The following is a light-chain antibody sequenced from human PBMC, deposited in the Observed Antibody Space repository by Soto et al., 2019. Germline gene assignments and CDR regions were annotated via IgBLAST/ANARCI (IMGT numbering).Light chain of an antibody. J-gene: IGLJ1*01. V-gene: IGLV2-11*01. CDR1: SSDVGSYNY. Sequence: QSALTQPRSVSGSPGQSVTISSTGTSSDVGSYNYVSWYQQHTGKAPKLTIYDVYKRPSGVPDRFSGSKSGNTASLTISGLQAEDEADYYCCSYACSYTYVFGPGTKLT. CDR2: DVY. CDR3: CSYACSYTYV.